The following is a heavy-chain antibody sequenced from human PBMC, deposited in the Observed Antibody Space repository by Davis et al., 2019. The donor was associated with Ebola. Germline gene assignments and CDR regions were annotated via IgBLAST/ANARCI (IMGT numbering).Heavy chain of an antibody. CDR1: GGNMNSHH. CDR2: IYNSGTT. CDR3: ARYRGSLVASVRYGMDV. J-gene: IGHJ6*02. Sequence: PSETLSLTCTVSGGNMNSHHWTWIRQSPGKGLEWIGHIYNSGTTKYNSALKSRVSMSIDTFKNQFSLKVTSVIAADTAVYYCARYRGSLVASVRYGMDVWGQGTTVTVSS. D-gene: IGHD2-21*01. V-gene: IGHV4-4*09.